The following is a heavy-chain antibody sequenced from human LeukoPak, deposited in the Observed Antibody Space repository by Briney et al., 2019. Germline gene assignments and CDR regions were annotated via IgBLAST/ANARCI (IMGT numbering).Heavy chain of an antibody. CDR3: SRALEV. CDR2: IKQDGSEK. V-gene: IGHV3-7*01. CDR1: GFIFGTYW. Sequence: GGSLRLSCEVSGFIFGTYWMDWVRQAPGRGLEWVANIKQDGSEKYFLDSVKGRFTISRDNAKNSLYLQMNSLRAEDTAVYYCSRALEVWGKGTTVTVSS. J-gene: IGHJ6*04.